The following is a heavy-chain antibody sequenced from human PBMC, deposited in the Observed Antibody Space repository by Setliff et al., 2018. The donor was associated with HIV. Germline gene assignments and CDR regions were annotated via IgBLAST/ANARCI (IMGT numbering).Heavy chain of an antibody. CDR2: ISLSGGST. CDR1: GITLSNNA. CDR3: AQDRQQLDPREFDY. D-gene: IGHD6-13*01. Sequence: GGSLRLSCAASGITLSNNAMSWVRQAPGKGLEWVAGISLSGGSTYYADSVKGRFTIFRDNSKKTLYLHKSSLRVEDTAVYYCAQDRQQLDPREFDYWGRLSMVTVSS. V-gene: IGHV3-23*01. J-gene: IGHJ5*01.